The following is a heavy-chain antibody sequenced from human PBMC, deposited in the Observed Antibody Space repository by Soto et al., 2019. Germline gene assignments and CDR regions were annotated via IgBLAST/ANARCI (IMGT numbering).Heavy chain of an antibody. CDR2: ISGSGGST. CDR3: ARGHDSSGYYDY. D-gene: IGHD3-22*01. V-gene: IGHV3-23*01. J-gene: IGHJ4*02. CDR1: GFTFSSYA. Sequence: EVQLLESGGGLVQPGGSLRLSCAASGFTFSSYAMSWVRQAPGKGLEWVSAISGSGGSTYYADSVKGRFTISRDNSKNTLYLQMNSLRAEDTAVYYCARGHDSSGYYDYWGQGTLVTVSS.